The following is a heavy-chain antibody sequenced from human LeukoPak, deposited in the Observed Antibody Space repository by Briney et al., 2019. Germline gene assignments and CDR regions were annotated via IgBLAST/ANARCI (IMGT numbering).Heavy chain of an antibody. CDR3: AREPRYCSTTSCYPTGWFDP. J-gene: IGHJ5*02. Sequence: ASVTVSCKASGYTFSSYAMNWVRQAPGQGLEWVGWINTNTGNPTYAQDFTGRFVFSLDTSVTTTYLQISSLKAEDTAVYYCAREPRYCSTTSCYPTGWFDPWGQGTLVTVSS. CDR1: GYTFSSYA. V-gene: IGHV7-4-1*02. D-gene: IGHD2-2*01. CDR2: INTNTGNP.